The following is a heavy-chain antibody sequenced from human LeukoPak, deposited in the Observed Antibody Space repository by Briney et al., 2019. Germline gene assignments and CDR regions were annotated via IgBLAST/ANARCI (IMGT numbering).Heavy chain of an antibody. CDR3: ARMGTGYQQLVEVLDYYYMDV. J-gene: IGHJ6*03. CDR1: GFTFSSYS. D-gene: IGHD6-13*01. CDR2: ISSSSSYI. V-gene: IGHV3-21*01. Sequence: GGSLRLSCAASGFTFSSYSMNWVSQAPGKGLEWVSSISSSSSYIYYADSVKGRFTISRDNAKNSLYLQMNSLRAEDTAVYYCARMGTGYQQLVEVLDYYYMDVWGKGTTVTVSS.